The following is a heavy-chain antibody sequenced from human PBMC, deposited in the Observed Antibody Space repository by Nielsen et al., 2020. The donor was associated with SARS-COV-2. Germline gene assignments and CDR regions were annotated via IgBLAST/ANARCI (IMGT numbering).Heavy chain of an antibody. Sequence: GESLKISCAASGFTFSASWMAWVRQAPGKGLEWLSNIRPDGTGANYVDSVKGRFTISRDNAKNSMSLQMNSLRVEDTAVYYCARDWSRAFDVWGQGTMVTASS. CDR1: GFTFSASW. V-gene: IGHV3-7*01. CDR3: ARDWSRAFDV. CDR2: IRPDGTGA. J-gene: IGHJ3*01.